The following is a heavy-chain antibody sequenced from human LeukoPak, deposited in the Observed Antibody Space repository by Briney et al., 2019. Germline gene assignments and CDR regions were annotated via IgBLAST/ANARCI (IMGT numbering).Heavy chain of an antibody. J-gene: IGHJ6*02. CDR1: GFTFSTYS. Sequence: SGGSLRLSCAASGFTFSTYSMHWVRQAQGKGLEWVSFISSSGSHIYYADSMKGRFTISRDNAKNSLYLQMNSLRAEDTAVYYCARDRYGDYYYGMDVWGQGTTVTVSS. CDR2: ISSSGSHI. V-gene: IGHV3-21*01. CDR3: ARDRYGDYYYGMDV. D-gene: IGHD4-17*01.